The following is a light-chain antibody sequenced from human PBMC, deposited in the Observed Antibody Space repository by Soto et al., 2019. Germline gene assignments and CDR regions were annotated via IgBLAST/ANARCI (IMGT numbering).Light chain of an antibody. J-gene: IGKJ4*01. CDR3: QQSYSTPPLT. CDR1: QGIKSY. CDR2: GAS. V-gene: IGKV1-39*01. Sequence: DIETSQSPSSLSASVGDTATITRRASQGIKSYLNWYQQKPGNAPKLLIYGASSLQSGVPSRFSGSGSGTDFTLTISSLQPEDYATYYCQQSYSTPPLTVGGGTKVDIK.